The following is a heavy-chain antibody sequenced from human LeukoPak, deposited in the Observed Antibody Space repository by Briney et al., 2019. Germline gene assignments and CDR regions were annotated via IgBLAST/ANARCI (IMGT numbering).Heavy chain of an antibody. Sequence: ASVKVSCKASGYTFTSYDINWVRQATGQGLEWMGWMNPNSGYAGYAQKFQGRVTMTRDTSTSTVYMELSSLRSEDTAVYYCARSSLASDAFDIWGQGTMVTVSS. CDR3: ARSSLASDAFDI. V-gene: IGHV1-8*01. D-gene: IGHD6-13*01. J-gene: IGHJ3*02. CDR1: GYTFTSYD. CDR2: MNPNSGYA.